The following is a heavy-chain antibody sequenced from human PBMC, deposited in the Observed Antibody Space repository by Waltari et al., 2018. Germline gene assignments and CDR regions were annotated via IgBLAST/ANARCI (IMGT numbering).Heavy chain of an antibody. V-gene: IGHV3-20*04. CDR2: INWSGGDI. D-gene: IGHD2-15*01. J-gene: IGHJ4*02. CDR1: GFNFDEYA. Sequence: EVQLVESGGRLVRPGGSLRLSCAASGFNFDEYAMTWVRQAPGKGLQWVSSINWSGGDINYADSVKGRFTVSRDNAKRSLYLQMDSLRVEDTAFYYCARRISGEDYWGQGTLVTVSS. CDR3: ARRISGEDY.